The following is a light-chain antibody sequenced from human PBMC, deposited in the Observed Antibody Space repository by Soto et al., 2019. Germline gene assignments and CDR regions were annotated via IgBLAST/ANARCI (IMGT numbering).Light chain of an antibody. CDR1: SSDVGGYNY. CDR3: RSYSSSSTRV. J-gene: IGLJ3*02. Sequence: QSALTQPASVSGSPGQSITISCTGTSSDVGGYNYVSWYQQLPGTAPKLMIYEVSNRPSGVSNRFSGSKSGNTASLTISGLQAEDEADYYCRSYSSSSTRVFGGGTKLTVL. V-gene: IGLV2-14*01. CDR2: EVS.